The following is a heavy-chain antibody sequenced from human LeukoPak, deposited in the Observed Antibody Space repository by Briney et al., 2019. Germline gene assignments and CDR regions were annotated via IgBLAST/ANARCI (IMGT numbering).Heavy chain of an antibody. CDR2: ISSSGRTT. V-gene: IGHV3-48*03. Sequence: TGGSLRLSCTASGFTFGNYEMNWVRQAPGKGLEWISYISSSGRTTDYADSVKGRFTISRDTSKNTLHLQMNSLRAEDTAVYYCAKDRPTVVTRRHYFDYWGQGILVTVSS. D-gene: IGHD4-23*01. J-gene: IGHJ4*02. CDR1: GFTFGNYE. CDR3: AKDRPTVVTRRHYFDY.